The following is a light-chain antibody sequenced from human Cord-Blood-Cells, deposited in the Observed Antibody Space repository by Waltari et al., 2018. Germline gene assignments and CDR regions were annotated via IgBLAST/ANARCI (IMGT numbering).Light chain of an antibody. CDR2: DVS. CDR3: SSYTSSSTV. CDR1: SSDVVGYNY. V-gene: IGLV2-14*01. Sequence: QSALTQPASVSGSPGQSITTPCTGTSSDVVGYNYVSWYQQHPGKAPKLMIYDVSKRPSGVSNRFSGSKSGNTASLTISGLQAEDEADYYCSSYTSSSTVFGGGTKLTVL. J-gene: IGLJ2*01.